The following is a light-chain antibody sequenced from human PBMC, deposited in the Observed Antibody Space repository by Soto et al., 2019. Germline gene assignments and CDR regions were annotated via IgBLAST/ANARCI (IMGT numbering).Light chain of an antibody. V-gene: IGKV1-39*01. CDR1: QTISTY. Sequence: DIPMTQSPSSLSASVGDRVTITCRASQTISTYLNWYRQTPGKAPKLLIYGASSLQSGVPSRFSGSGSGTDFTLTISSLQPEDFGSYYCQQSYSNPKTFGQGTKVEIK. CDR3: QQSYSNPKT. CDR2: GAS. J-gene: IGKJ1*01.